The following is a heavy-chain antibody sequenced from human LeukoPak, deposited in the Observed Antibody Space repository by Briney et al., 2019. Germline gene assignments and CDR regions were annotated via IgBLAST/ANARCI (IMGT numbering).Heavy chain of an antibody. D-gene: IGHD4-17*01. J-gene: IGHJ6*03. V-gene: IGHV4-34*01. CDR2: INHSGST. Sequence: SETLSLTCTVSGGSISSYYWSWIRQPPGKGLEWIGEINHSGSTNYNPSLKSRVTISVDTSKNQFSLKLSSVTAADTAVYYCARHIGRWLHYYYYYYYMDVWGKGTTVTISS. CDR1: GGSISSYY. CDR3: ARHIGRWLHYYYYYYYMDV.